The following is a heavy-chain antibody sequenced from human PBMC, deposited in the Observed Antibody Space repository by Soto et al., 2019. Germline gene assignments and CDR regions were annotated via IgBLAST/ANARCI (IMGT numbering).Heavy chain of an antibody. D-gene: IGHD2-21*02. CDR3: ARAGYCGGDCYSGAFDY. CDR1: GFTFSSYA. CDR2: ISYDGSNK. Sequence: GGSLRLSCAASGFTFSSYAMHWVRQAPGKGLEWVAVISYDGSNKYYADSVTGRFTISRDNSKNTLYLQMNSLRAEDTAVYYCARAGYCGGDCYSGAFDYWGQGTLVTVSS. J-gene: IGHJ4*02. V-gene: IGHV3-30-3*01.